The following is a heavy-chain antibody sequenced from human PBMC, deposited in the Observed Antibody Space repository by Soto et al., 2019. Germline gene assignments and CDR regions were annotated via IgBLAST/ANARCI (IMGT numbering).Heavy chain of an antibody. J-gene: IGHJ4*02. CDR1: WGAFRGFY. CDR2: NNHSGST. CDR3: ARGHPVLLWFGELFY. D-gene: IGHD3-10*01. V-gene: IGHV4-34*01. Sequence: SGTPSPTCAVYWGAFRGFYLGWIRQPPGKGLEWIGGNNHSGSTNYNPSLKSRVTTSVDTSKKQFSLKLSSVAAADTAVYYFARGHPVLLWFGELFYWGQGTLVNVSS.